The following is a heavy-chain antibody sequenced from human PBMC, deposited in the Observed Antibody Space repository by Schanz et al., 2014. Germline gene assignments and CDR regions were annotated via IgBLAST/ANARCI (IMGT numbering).Heavy chain of an antibody. J-gene: IGHJ4*02. CDR3: VKEGTVVSGSPRDY. V-gene: IGHV3-53*01. Sequence: EVQLVESGGGLIHPGGSLRLSCAVSGFTVSSNYMSWVRQAPGKGLEWVSVIYSDGRTYYGDSVKGRFTISRDNSKNTLDLQMSSLRADDTAVYYCVKEGTVVSGSPRDYWGQGALVTVSS. CDR2: IYSDGRT. D-gene: IGHD3-10*01. CDR1: GFTVSSNY.